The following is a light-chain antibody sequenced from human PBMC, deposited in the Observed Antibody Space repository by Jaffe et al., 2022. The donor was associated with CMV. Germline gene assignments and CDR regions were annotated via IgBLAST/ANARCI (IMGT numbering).Light chain of an antibody. J-gene: IGKJ4*01. V-gene: IGKV1-5*03. CDR1: QSISSW. CDR3: QQYDSYPIT. Sequence: DIQMTQSPSTLSASVGDRVTITCRASQSISSWLAWYQQKPGKAPKLLIYKASSLEGGVPSRFSGSGSGTEFTLTISSLQPDDFAAYYCQQYDSYPITFGGGTKVEI. CDR2: KAS.